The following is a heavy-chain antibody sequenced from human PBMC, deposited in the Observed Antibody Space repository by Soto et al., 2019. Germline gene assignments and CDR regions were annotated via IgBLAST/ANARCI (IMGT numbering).Heavy chain of an antibody. CDR1: GGSFSGYY. V-gene: IGHV4-34*01. CDR2: INHSGGT. D-gene: IGHD2-15*01. J-gene: IGHJ1*01. CDR3: ARGPITPYCSGGSCHGYFQH. Sequence: SETLSLTCAVYGGSFSGYYWSWIRQPPGKGLEWIGEINHSGGTNYNPSLKSRVTISVDTSKNQFSLNLSSVTAADTAVYYCARGPITPYCSGGSCHGYFQHWGQGTLVTVSS.